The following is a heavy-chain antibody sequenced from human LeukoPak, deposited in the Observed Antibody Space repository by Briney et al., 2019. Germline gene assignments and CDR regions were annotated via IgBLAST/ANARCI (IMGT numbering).Heavy chain of an antibody. V-gene: IGHV3-23*01. D-gene: IGHD3-10*01. CDR1: GFTFSSYA. J-gene: IGHJ4*02. CDR3: AKGSQVTMVRGEGDH. CDR2: ISGSGGTT. Sequence: GGSLRLSCEASGFTFSSYAMSWVRQAPGKGLEWVSSISGSGGTTYYADSVKGRFTISRDNSKNTLYLQMNSLRAEDTAVYYCAKGSQVTMVRGEGDHWGQGHLVTVSS.